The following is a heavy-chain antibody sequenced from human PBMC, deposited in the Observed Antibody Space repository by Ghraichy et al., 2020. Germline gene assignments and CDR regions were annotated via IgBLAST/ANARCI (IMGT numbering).Heavy chain of an antibody. D-gene: IGHD5-12*01. CDR3: ARHAPENRGYGIYAFDI. J-gene: IGHJ3*02. CDR2: IYYSGST. Sequence: SETLSLTCTVSGGSISSSSYYWGWIRQPPGKGLEWIGSIYYSGSTYYNPSLKSRVTISVDTSKNQFSLKLSSVTAADTAVYYCARHAPENRGYGIYAFDIWGQGTMVTVSS. V-gene: IGHV4-39*01. CDR1: GGSISSSSYY.